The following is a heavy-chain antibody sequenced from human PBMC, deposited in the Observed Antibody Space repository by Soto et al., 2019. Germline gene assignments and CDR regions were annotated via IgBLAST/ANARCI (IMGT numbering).Heavy chain of an antibody. CDR2: IWYDGSNK. J-gene: IGHJ5*02. Sequence: QVQLVESGGGVVQPGRSLRLSCAAAGFTFSSYGMHWVRQAPGKGLEWVAVIWYDGSNKYYADSVKGRFTISRDNSKNTLYLQMNSLRAEDTAVYYCARDAQSGYSSTSCFETGWFDPWGQGTLVTVSS. CDR1: GFTFSSYG. D-gene: IGHD2-2*01. CDR3: ARDAQSGYSSTSCFETGWFDP. V-gene: IGHV3-33*01.